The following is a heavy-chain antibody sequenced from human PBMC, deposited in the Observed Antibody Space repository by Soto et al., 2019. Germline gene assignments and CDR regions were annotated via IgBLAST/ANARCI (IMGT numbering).Heavy chain of an antibody. Sequence: SETLSLTCAVYGGSFSGYYWSWIRQPPGKGLEWIGEINHSGSTNYNPSLKSRVTISVDTSKNQFSLKLSSVTAADTAVYYCARGARGQQLVPNWFDPWGQGTLVTVSS. CDR2: INHSGST. CDR1: GGSFSGYY. J-gene: IGHJ5*02. CDR3: ARGARGQQLVPNWFDP. V-gene: IGHV4-34*01. D-gene: IGHD6-13*01.